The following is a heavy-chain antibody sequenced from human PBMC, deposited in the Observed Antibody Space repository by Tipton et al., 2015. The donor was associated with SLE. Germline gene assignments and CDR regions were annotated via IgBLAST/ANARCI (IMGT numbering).Heavy chain of an antibody. V-gene: IGHV4-59*12. CDR3: ARDGRITAAIDY. CDR2: IYYSGST. D-gene: IGHD6-13*01. Sequence: TLSLTCTVSGDSISSYYWSWIRQPPGKGLEWIGYIYYSGSTNYNPSLKSRVTISVDTSKNQFSLKLSSVTAADTAVYYCARDGRITAAIDYWGQGTLVTVSS. CDR1: GDSISSYY. J-gene: IGHJ4*02.